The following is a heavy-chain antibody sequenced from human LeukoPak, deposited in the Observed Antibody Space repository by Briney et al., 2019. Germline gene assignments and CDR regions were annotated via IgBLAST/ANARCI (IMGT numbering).Heavy chain of an antibody. D-gene: IGHD5-24*01. J-gene: IGHJ3*01. CDR3: AKDIQLST. V-gene: IGHV3-23*01. CDR2: IGASGEST. CDR1: GFTFSVAA. Sequence: PGGSLRLSCAASGFTFSVAAMTWVRQAPGKGPEWVSLIGASGESTYYADSVKGRSTISRDNSKNTLSLQMNSLRVEDTAMYFCAKDIQLSTWGLGTMVTVSS.